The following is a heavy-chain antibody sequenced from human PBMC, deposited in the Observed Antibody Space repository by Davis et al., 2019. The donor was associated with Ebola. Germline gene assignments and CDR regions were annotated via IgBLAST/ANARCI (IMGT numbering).Heavy chain of an antibody. D-gene: IGHD3-16*01. CDR3: VKDLGPGVDYYYGMDV. V-gene: IGHV3-21*04. CDR2: ISSSSSYI. Sequence: GESLKISCAASGFTFSSYSMNWVRQAPGKGLEWVSSISSSSSYIYYADSVKGRFTISRDNAKSSLYLQMKSLRAEDTALYYCVKDLGPGVDYYYGMDVWGQGTTVTVSS. J-gene: IGHJ6*02. CDR1: GFTFSSYS.